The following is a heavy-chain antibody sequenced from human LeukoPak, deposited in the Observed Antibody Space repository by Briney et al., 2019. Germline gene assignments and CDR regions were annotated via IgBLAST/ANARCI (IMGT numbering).Heavy chain of an antibody. Sequence: SGPTLVQPTQPLTLTCTFSGFSLSTSGVGVGWIRQPPGKALEWLALLYWNDDKRYSPSLKSRVTITKDTSKNQVVLTMTNMDPVDTATYYCARSSRRGYYTNWFDPWGQGTLVTVSS. CDR2: LYWNDDK. V-gene: IGHV2-5*01. CDR3: ARSSRRGYYTNWFDP. J-gene: IGHJ5*02. CDR1: GFSLSTSGVG. D-gene: IGHD3-22*01.